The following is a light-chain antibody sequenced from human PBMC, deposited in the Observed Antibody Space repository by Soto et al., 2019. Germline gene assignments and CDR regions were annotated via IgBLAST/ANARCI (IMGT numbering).Light chain of an antibody. CDR2: KAS. CDR3: QQYNSYS. CDR1: QSISNH. J-gene: IGKJ1*01. Sequence: DIQMTQSPSSLSASVEDRVIITCRASQSISNHLNWYQQKPGKAPKLLIYKASNLKSGVPSSFSGSGSGTEFTLTISSLQPDDFATYYCQQYNSYSFGQGTKVDIK. V-gene: IGKV1-5*03.